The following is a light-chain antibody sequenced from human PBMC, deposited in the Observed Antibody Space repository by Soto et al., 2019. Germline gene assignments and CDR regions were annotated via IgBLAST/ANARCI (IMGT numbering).Light chain of an antibody. CDR3: QQYNSYSRT. Sequence: DIQMTQSPSTLSASVGARVPITCRASQNINSWLAWYQKKPGKAPNLLIYDASSLKSGVPSRISGSGSGTEFTLTISSLQPDDFATYYCQQYNSYSRTFGQGTKVDIK. CDR2: DAS. J-gene: IGKJ1*01. CDR1: QNINSW. V-gene: IGKV1-5*01.